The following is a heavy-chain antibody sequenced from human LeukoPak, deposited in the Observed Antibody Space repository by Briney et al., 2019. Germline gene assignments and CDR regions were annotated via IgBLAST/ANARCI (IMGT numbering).Heavy chain of an antibody. CDR2: INHSGST. D-gene: IGHD3-10*01. CDR3: ARVRVTMVRGGDFDI. V-gene: IGHV4-34*01. J-gene: IGHJ3*02. Sequence: SETLSLTCAVYGGSFSGYYWSWIRQPPGKGLGWIGEINHSGSTNYNPSLKSRVTISVDTSKNQFSLKLSSVTAADTAVYYCARVRVTMVRGGDFDIWGQGTMVTVSS. CDR1: GGSFSGYY.